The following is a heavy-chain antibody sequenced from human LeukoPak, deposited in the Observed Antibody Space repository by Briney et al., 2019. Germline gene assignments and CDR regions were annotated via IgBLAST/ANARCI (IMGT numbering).Heavy chain of an antibody. Sequence: GGSLRLSCAASGFTFSTYAMSWVRQAPGKGLEWVSTVTDSGGGTYYADSVKGRFTISRDNSKNTLYLQVNSLRAEDTAVYYCAKDQVVLWFGELQRPYYFDYWGQGTLVTVSS. CDR1: GFTFSTYA. CDR3: AKDQVVLWFGELQRPYYFDY. CDR2: VTDSGGGT. D-gene: IGHD3-10*01. V-gene: IGHV3-23*01. J-gene: IGHJ4*02.